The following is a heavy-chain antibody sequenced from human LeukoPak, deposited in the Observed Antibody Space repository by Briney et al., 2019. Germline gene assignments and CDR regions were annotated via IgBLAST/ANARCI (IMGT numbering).Heavy chain of an antibody. J-gene: IGHJ4*02. Sequence: TSETLSLTCTVSGGSISSSIYYWGWIRQPPGKGLEWIGSIFYSGSTYYNPSLKSRVTISVDTSKNQFSLKLSSVTAADTAVYYCARRARGSYLYYLDYWGQGTLVTVPS. CDR1: GGSISSSIYY. CDR2: IFYSGST. D-gene: IGHD3-10*01. V-gene: IGHV4-39*01. CDR3: ARRARGSYLYYLDY.